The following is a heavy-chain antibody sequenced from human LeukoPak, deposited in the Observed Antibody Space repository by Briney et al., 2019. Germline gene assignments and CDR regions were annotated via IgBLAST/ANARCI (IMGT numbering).Heavy chain of an antibody. Sequence: GASVKVSCKASGGTFSSYAISWVRQAPGQGLEWMGGIIPIFGTANYAQKFQGRVTITADESTSTAYMELSSLRSEDTAVYYCARGGHSGSYSWFDPWGQGTLVTVSS. V-gene: IGHV1-69*13. CDR3: ARGGHSGSYSWFDP. D-gene: IGHD1-26*01. CDR2: IIPIFGTA. J-gene: IGHJ5*02. CDR1: GGTFSSYA.